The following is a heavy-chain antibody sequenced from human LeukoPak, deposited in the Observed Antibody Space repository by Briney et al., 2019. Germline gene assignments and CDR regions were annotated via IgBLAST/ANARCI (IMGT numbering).Heavy chain of an antibody. V-gene: IGHV1-18*01. Sequence: ASVKVSCKASGYTFTSYGISWVRQAPGQGLEWMGWISAYNGNTNYAQKLQGRVTMTTDTSTSTAYMELRSLRSDDTAAYYCARGRMIVVPYDAFDIWGQGTMVTVSS. D-gene: IGHD3-22*01. CDR2: ISAYNGNT. J-gene: IGHJ3*02. CDR3: ARGRMIVVPYDAFDI. CDR1: GYTFTSYG.